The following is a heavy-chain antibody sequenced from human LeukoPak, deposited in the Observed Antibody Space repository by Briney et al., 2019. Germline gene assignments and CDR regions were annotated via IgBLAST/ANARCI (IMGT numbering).Heavy chain of an antibody. CDR3: AKDSFSYNGIFDALDV. V-gene: IGHV1-18*04. CDR1: GYTFSSYG. J-gene: IGHJ3*01. CDR2: FSAYNGNT. Sequence: ASVKVSCKASGYTFSSYGFTWVRQAPGHGLEWMGWFSAYNGNTNYAQKLQDRVTMTTDTSTSTAYMELRSLRSDDTAIYYCAKDSFSYNGIFDALDVWGQGTMVTVSS. D-gene: IGHD2-8*01.